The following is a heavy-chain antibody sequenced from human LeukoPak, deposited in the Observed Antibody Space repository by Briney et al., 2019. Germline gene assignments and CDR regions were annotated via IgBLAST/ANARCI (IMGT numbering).Heavy chain of an antibody. CDR1: GGSISSGDYY. CDR2: IYNKRSA. V-gene: IGHV4-31*03. Sequence: KPSETLSLTCTVPGGSISSGDYYWSWIRQHPGKGLEWIGNIYNKRSAYFNPCLKSRVTISVDTSKNQFSMQLSSVTAADTAVYYCARDLLDTSMVHYLYFDLWGRGTLVTASS. J-gene: IGHJ2*01. CDR3: ARDLLDTSMVHYLYFDL. D-gene: IGHD5-18*01.